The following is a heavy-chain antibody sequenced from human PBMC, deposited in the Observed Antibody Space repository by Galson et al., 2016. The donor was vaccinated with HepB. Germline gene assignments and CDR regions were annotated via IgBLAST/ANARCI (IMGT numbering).Heavy chain of an antibody. CDR1: GFTFSNHW. CDR3: ARARRGNSYGAYDL. V-gene: IGHV3-74*01. D-gene: IGHD5-18*01. J-gene: IGHJ4*02. Sequence: SLRLSCAASGFTFSNHWMHWVRQVPGKGLVWVSCINGPGSRARDTNYAASVKDRFNISRNNADNTLYLQMNSLRVEDTAIYYCARARRGNSYGAYDLWGQGILVTVSS. CDR2: INGPGSRARDT.